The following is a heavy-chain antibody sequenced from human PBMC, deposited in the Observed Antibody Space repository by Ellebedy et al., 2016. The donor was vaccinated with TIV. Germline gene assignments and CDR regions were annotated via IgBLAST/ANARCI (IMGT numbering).Heavy chain of an antibody. D-gene: IGHD6-13*01. CDR2: ISTSGRAI. J-gene: IGHJ6*02. Sequence: GESLKISCAASGFTFGDYYMSWIRQAPGVGLEWISYISTSGRAIHYADSVKGRFTISRDNAKNSFYLQMKRLRVEDTAVYYCATSGYTDTWLFRGMDVWGQGTTVTVSS. CDR1: GFTFGDYY. V-gene: IGHV3-11*01. CDR3: ATSGYTDTWLFRGMDV.